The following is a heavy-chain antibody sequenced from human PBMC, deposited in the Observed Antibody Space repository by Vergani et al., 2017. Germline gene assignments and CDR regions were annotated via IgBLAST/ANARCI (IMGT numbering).Heavy chain of an antibody. CDR2: INPNSGGT. CDR3: ARDGTYYDFVSGYCHFDY. V-gene: IGHV1-2*02. J-gene: IGHJ4*02. Sequence: QVQLVQSGAEVKKPGASVKVSCKASGYTFTGYYMHWVRQAPGQGLEWMGWINPNSGGTSYAQKFQGRVTMTRDTSTSTVYMELSSLRSEDTALYYCARDGTYYDFVSGYCHFDYWGQGTLVTVSS. CDR1: GYTFTGYY. D-gene: IGHD3-3*01.